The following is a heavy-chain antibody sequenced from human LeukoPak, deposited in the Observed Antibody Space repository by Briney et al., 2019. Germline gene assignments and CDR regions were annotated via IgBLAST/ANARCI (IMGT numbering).Heavy chain of an antibody. CDR1: RDSVSSNSVT. Sequence: SQTLSLTCAISRDSVSSNSVTWNWIRQSPSRGLEWLGRTYYRSKWKNDYAVSVKSRITINPDTSKNQFSLQLNSVTPEDTAVYYCARRSLGNWFDPWGQGTLVTVSS. V-gene: IGHV6-1*01. CDR2: TYYRSKWKN. J-gene: IGHJ5*02. D-gene: IGHD7-27*01. CDR3: ARRSLGNWFDP.